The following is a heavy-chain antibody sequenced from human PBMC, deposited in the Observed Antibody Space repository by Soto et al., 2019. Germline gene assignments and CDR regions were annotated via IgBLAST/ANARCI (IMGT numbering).Heavy chain of an antibody. V-gene: IGHV1-2*02. CDR2: INPNSGGT. J-gene: IGHJ6*02. CDR1: GYTFTGYY. CDR3: ARVLSYYYGMDV. Sequence: ASVKVSCKASGYTFTGYYMHWVRQAPGQGLEWMGWINPNSGGTNYAQKFQGRVTMTRDTSISTAYMELSRLRSGDTAVYYCARVLSYYYGMDVWGQGTTVTVSS.